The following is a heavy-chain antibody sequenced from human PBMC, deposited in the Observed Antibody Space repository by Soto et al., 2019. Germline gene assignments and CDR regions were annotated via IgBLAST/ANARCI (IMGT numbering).Heavy chain of an antibody. D-gene: IGHD6-19*01. CDR2: IYYSGST. J-gene: IGHJ5*02. CDR1: GGSVSSGSYY. CDR3: ARAPYSSGWYNWFDP. V-gene: IGHV4-61*01. Sequence: ETLSLTCTVSGGSVSSGSYYWSWIRQPPGKGLEWIGYIYYSGSTNYNPSLKSRVTISVDTSKNQFSLKLSSVTAADTAVYYCARAPYSSGWYNWFDPWGQGTLVTVSS.